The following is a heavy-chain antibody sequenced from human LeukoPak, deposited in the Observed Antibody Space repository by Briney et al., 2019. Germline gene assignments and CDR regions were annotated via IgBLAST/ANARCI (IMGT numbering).Heavy chain of an antibody. V-gene: IGHV1-58*02. CDR3: AAGPCTNGVCYTGYYYMDV. D-gene: IGHD2-8*01. CDR2: IVVGSGNT. Sequence: GASVKVSCKASGFTFTSSAMQWVRQARGQRLEWIGWIVVGSGNTNYAQKFQERVTITRDMSTSTAYMELSSLRSEDTAVYYCAAGPCTNGVCYTGYYYMDVWGKGTTVTVSS. CDR1: GFTFTSSA. J-gene: IGHJ6*03.